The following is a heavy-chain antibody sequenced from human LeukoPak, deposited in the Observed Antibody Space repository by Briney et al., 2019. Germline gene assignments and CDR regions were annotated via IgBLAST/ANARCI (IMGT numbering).Heavy chain of an antibody. Sequence: GGSLRLSCAASGFPVSSNYMSWVRQAPGKGLEWVSGISDSGGDTYNADSVKGRFTISRDNSNNRLYLQMNSLRAEDTAVYYCARARTYQLVDVDYWGQGTLVTVSS. CDR3: ARARTYQLVDVDY. V-gene: IGHV3-23*01. CDR2: ISDSGGDT. J-gene: IGHJ4*02. D-gene: IGHD2-2*01. CDR1: GFPVSSNY.